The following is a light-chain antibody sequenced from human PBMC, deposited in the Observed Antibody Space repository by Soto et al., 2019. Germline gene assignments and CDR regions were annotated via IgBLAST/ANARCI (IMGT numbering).Light chain of an antibody. J-gene: IGKJ4*01. Sequence: EIVLTQSPATLSLSPGERATLSCRASQTISIYLAWYQQKPGQAPRLLIYDASNRATGIPARFSGSGSGTDFTLTISRLEPEVFAVYYCQQRSNWPSLTFGGGTRVEIK. V-gene: IGKV3-11*01. CDR3: QQRSNWPSLT. CDR1: QTISIY. CDR2: DAS.